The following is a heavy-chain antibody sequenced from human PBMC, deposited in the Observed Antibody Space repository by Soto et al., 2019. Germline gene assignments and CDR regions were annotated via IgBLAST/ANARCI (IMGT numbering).Heavy chain of an antibody. CDR1: GYTFTSYA. V-gene: IGHV1-3*01. Sequence: ASVKVSCKASGYTFTSYAMHWVRQAPGQRLEWMGWINAGNGNTKYSQKFQGRVTITRDTSASTAYMELSSLRSEDTAVYYCARLLFPYVLGELSSQYYYYYYGMDVWGQGTTVTVSS. D-gene: IGHD3-16*02. CDR3: ARLLFPYVLGELSSQYYYYYYGMDV. CDR2: INAGNGNT. J-gene: IGHJ6*02.